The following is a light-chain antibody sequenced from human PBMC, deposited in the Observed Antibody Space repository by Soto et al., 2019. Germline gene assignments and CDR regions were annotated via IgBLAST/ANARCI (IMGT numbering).Light chain of an antibody. J-gene: IGLJ1*01. CDR2: GNS. V-gene: IGLV1-40*01. Sequence: QSVLTQPPSVSGAPGQRVTISCTGSSSNIGAGHDVHWYQQLPGTAPKLLIYGNSNRPAGVPDRFSGSKSGTSASLAITGLQAEDEAYYCCQSYDSSLSTDVFGTGTKLTVL. CDR3: QSYDSSLSTDV. CDR1: SSNIGAGHD.